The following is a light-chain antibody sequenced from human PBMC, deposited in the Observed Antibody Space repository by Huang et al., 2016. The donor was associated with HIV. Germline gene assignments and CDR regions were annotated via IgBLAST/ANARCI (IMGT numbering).Light chain of an antibody. J-gene: IGKJ5*01. CDR2: DAS. CDR3: QQYDNLPIT. CDR1: QDISNY. V-gene: IGKV1-33*01. Sequence: DIQMTQSPSSLSASVGDKVTITCQASQDISNYLNWYQQKPGKARKVLIYDASNLETGVPARFSGSGSGADFTFTISGLQPEDIATYYCQQYDNLPITFGQGTRLDMK.